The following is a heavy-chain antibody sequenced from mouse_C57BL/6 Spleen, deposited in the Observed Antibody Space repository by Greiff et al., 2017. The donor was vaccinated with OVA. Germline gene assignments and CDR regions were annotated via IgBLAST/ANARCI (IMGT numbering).Heavy chain of an antibody. CDR2: IYPGDGDT. D-gene: IGHD1-1*01. V-gene: IGHV1-82*01. Sequence: VQLQESGPELVKPGASVKISCKASGYAFSSSWMNWVKQRPGKGLEWIGRIYPGDGDTNYNGKLKGKATLTADKSSSTAYMQLSSLTSEDSAVYFCARWHYGTLMDYWGQGTSVTVSS. J-gene: IGHJ4*01. CDR3: ARWHYGTLMDY. CDR1: GYAFSSSW.